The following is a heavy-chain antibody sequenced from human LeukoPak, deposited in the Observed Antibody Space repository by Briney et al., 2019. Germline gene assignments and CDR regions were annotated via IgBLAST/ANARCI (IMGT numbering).Heavy chain of an antibody. CDR3: AREYSGSYRFDY. Sequence: ASVKVSCKASGYTFTGYYMHWVRQAPGQGLEWMGWINPKSGGTNYAQRFQGRVAMTRDTSITTAYMEASRLRSDDTAVYFCAREYSGSYRFDYWGQGTLVTVSS. D-gene: IGHD1-26*01. J-gene: IGHJ4*02. V-gene: IGHV1-2*02. CDR2: INPKSGGT. CDR1: GYTFTGYY.